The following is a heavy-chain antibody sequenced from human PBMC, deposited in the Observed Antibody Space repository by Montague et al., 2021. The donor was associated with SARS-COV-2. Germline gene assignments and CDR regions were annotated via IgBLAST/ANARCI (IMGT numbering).Heavy chain of an antibody. CDR3: ARSTSGWFIH. Sequence: SETLSLTCSVSGGSISSTSFSWAWIRQPPGKGLEWVGSMYSSGTTYYNPSLKSRVTISGDTSRNQLSVRLSSVTAADTAVYYCARSTSGWFIHWGQGTLVTVSS. V-gene: IGHV4-39*01. CDR1: GGSISSTSFS. J-gene: IGHJ5*02. CDR2: MYSSGTT. D-gene: IGHD2-2*01.